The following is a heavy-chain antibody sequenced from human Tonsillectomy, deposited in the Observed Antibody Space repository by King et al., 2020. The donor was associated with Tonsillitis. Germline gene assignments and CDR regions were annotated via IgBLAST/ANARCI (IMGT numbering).Heavy chain of an antibody. CDR2: LTYVESNK. V-gene: IGHV3-30-3*01. J-gene: IGHJ3*02. Sequence: VQLVESGGGVVQPGRSLTLSCAASGFTFNSYTMHWVRQAPGKGLECVAVLTYVESNKSYADSVKGRFTISRDNSKNTLYLQMNSLTTEDSAVYYCARESDGFDIWGQGTMVTVSS. CDR3: ARESDGFDI. CDR1: GFTFNSYT.